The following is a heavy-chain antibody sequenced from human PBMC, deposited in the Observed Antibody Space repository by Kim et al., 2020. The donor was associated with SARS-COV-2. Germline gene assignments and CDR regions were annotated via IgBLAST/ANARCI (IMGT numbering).Heavy chain of an antibody. CDR2: ISAHNGNT. CDR3: ARAPDSYGYYYYGMDV. D-gene: IGHD5-18*01. Sequence: ASVKVSCKASGYTFTSYGISWVRQAPGQGLEWMGWISAHNGNTNYAQKLQGRVTMTTDTSTSTAYMELRSLRSDDTAVYYCARAPDSYGYYYYGMDVWGQGTTVTVSS. CDR1: GYTFTSYG. V-gene: IGHV1-18*01. J-gene: IGHJ6*02.